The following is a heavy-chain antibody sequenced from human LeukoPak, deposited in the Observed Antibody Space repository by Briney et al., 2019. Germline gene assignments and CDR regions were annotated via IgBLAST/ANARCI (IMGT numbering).Heavy chain of an antibody. Sequence: GGSLRLSCAASGFTFTTYWMSWVRQAPGKGLEWVANIKQDGSEKWYVDSVKGRFTISRDNAENSLYLQMNSLRAEDTAVYYCARLTSVATIFEYWGQGALVTVSS. CDR2: IKQDGSEK. J-gene: IGHJ4*02. V-gene: IGHV3-7*01. CDR3: ARLTSVATIFEY. D-gene: IGHD5-24*01. CDR1: GFTFTTYW.